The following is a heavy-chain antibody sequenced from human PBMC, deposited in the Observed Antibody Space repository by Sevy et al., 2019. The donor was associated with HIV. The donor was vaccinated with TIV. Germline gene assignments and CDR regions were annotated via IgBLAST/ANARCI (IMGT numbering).Heavy chain of an antibody. CDR3: ARYAYDSNFDY. D-gene: IGHD3-16*01. J-gene: IGHJ4*02. CDR2: IRGDGTTT. Sequence: GGSLRLSCAASGFTFSNYWMHWVRQVPGKGPTWVSNIRGDGTTTVYADSVKGRFTISRDNAKNTLYLQMNNLRAEDTATYYCARYAYDSNFDYWSQGTLVTVSS. V-gene: IGHV3-74*01. CDR1: GFTFSNYW.